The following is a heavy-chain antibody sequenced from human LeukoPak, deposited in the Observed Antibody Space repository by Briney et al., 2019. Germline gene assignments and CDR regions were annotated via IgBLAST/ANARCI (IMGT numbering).Heavy chain of an antibody. CDR2: IYYSGST. D-gene: IGHD6-13*01. CDR3: ARDKAAADHPRAYYYYGMDV. Sequence: PSETLSLTCTVSGGSISSYYWSWVRQPPGKGLEWIGDIYYSGSTNYNPSLKSRVTISVDTSKNQFSLKLSSVTAADTAVYYCARDKAAADHPRAYYYYGMDVWGQGTTVTVSS. V-gene: IGHV4-59*01. CDR1: GGSISSYY. J-gene: IGHJ6*02.